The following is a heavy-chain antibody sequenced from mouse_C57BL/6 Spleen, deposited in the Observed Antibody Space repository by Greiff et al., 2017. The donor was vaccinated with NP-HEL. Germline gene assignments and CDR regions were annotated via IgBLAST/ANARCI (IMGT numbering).Heavy chain of an antibody. V-gene: IGHV1-66*01. D-gene: IGHD1-1*01. CDR3: VCGPPITTVVADY. Sequence: QVQLQQSGPELVKPGASVKISCKASGYSFTSYYIHWVKQRPGQGLEWIGWIYPGSGNTKYNEKFKGKATLTADTSSSTAYMQLSSLTSEDSAVYYCVCGPPITTVVADYWGQGTTLTVSS. CDR1: GYSFTSYY. CDR2: IYPGSGNT. J-gene: IGHJ2*01.